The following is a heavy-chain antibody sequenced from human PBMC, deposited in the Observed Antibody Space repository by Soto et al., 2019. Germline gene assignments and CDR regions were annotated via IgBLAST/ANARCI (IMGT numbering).Heavy chain of an antibody. D-gene: IGHD2-15*01. J-gene: IGHJ4*02. Sequence: SETLSLTCAVSGGSISSGGYSWSWIRQPPGKGLEWIGYIYHSGSTYYNPSLKSRVTISVDRSKNQFSLKLSSVTAADTAVYYCARGEGSCSGGSCYPPYWGQGTLVTVSS. V-gene: IGHV4-30-2*01. CDR2: IYHSGST. CDR1: GGSISSGGYS. CDR3: ARGEGSCSGGSCYPPY.